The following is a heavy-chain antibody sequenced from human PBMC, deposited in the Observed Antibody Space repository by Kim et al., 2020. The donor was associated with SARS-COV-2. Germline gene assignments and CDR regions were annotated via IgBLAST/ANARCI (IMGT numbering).Heavy chain of an antibody. V-gene: IGHV3-30*04. CDR3: ASQDDIVVVPAAPGSWF. CDR2: ISYDGSNK. J-gene: IGHJ5*01. Sequence: GGSLRLSCAASGFTFSSYAMHWVRQAPGKGLEWVAVISYDGSNKYYADSVKGRFTISRDNSKNTLYLQMNSLRAEDTAVYYCASQDDIVVVPAAPGSWF. CDR1: GFTFSSYA. D-gene: IGHD2-2*01.